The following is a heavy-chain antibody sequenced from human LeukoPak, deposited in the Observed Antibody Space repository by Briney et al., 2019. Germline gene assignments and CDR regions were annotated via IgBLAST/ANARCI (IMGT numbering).Heavy chain of an antibody. CDR3: AGYSGTEGWFDP. CDR1: GGSISSSNW. V-gene: IGHV4-4*02. Sequence: PSETLSLTCAVSGGSISSSNWWSWVRQPPGKGLEWIGEIYHSGSTNYNSSLKSRVTISVDKSKNQFSLKLSSVTAADTAVYYCAGYSGTEGWFDPWGQGTLVTVSS. D-gene: IGHD1-26*01. CDR2: IYHSGST. J-gene: IGHJ5*02.